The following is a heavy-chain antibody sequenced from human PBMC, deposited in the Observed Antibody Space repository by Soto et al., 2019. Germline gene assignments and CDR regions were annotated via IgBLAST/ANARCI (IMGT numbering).Heavy chain of an antibody. CDR3: ASDTTY. V-gene: IGHV1-69*02. Sequence: QVQLVQSGAEVKKPGSSVKVSCKASGGTFGTYTISWVRQAPGQGLEWMGRIIPYLDITDYAQKFQGRFTIAADKSTTTAYMELTRLRSEDTAVYFCASDTTYWGQGTLVTVSS. D-gene: IGHD1-1*01. CDR1: GGTFGTYT. J-gene: IGHJ4*02. CDR2: IIPYLDIT.